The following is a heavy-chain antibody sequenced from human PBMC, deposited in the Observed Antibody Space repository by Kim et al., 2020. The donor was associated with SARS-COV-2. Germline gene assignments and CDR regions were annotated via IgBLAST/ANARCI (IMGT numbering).Heavy chain of an antibody. V-gene: IGHV3-33*01. CDR2: IWYDGSNK. Sequence: GGSLRLSCAASGFTFSSYGMHWVRQAPGKGLEWVAVIWYDGSNKYYADSVKGRFTISRDNSKNTLYLQMNSLRAEDTAVYYCARDEYYDSSGPYYYYYGMDVWGQGTTVTVSS. CDR1: GFTFSSYG. J-gene: IGHJ6*02. CDR3: ARDEYYDSSGPYYYYYGMDV. D-gene: IGHD3-22*01.